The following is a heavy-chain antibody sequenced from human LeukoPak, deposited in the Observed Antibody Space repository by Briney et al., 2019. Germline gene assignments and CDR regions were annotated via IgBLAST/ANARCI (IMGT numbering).Heavy chain of an antibody. V-gene: IGHV3-23*01. D-gene: IGHD1-26*01. Sequence: GGSLRLSCAASGFTFSSYATSWVRQAPGKGLEWVSAISGSGGSTYYADSVKGRFTISRDNSKNTLHLQMNSLRAEDTAMYYCAKDLSRSWSAYFDFWGQGTLAAVSS. J-gene: IGHJ4*02. CDR3: AKDLSRSWSAYFDF. CDR2: ISGSGGST. CDR1: GFTFSSYA.